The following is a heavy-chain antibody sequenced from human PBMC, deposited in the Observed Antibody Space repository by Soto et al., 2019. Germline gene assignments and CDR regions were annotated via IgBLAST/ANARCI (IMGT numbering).Heavy chain of an antibody. CDR3: ARARVDYYDSSGYYYIDY. V-gene: IGHV4-59*01. CDR2: IYYSGST. Sequence: SETLSLACTVSGGSISSYYWSWIRQPPGKGLEWIGYIYYSGSTNYNPSLKSRVTISVDTSKNQFSLKLSSVTAADTAVYYCARARVDYYDSSGYYYIDYWGQGTLVTVSS. CDR1: GGSISSYY. D-gene: IGHD3-22*01. J-gene: IGHJ4*02.